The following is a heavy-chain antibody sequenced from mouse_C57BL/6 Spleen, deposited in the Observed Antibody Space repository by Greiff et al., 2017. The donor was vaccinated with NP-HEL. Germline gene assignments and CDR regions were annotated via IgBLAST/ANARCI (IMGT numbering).Heavy chain of an antibody. CDR1: GYTFTDYY. V-gene: IGHV1-26*01. J-gene: IGHJ2*01. CDR3: ARRLGTGNYFDY. D-gene: IGHD4-1*01. CDR2: INPNNGGT. Sequence: EVQLQQSGPELVKPGASVKISCKASGYTFTDYYMNWVKQSHGKSLEWIGDINPNNGGTSYNQKFKGKATLTVDKSSSTAYMELRSLTSEDSAVYYCARRLGTGNYFDYWGQGTTLTVSS.